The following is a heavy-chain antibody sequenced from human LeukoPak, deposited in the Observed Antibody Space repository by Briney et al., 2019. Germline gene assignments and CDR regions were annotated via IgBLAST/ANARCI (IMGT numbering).Heavy chain of an antibody. CDR2: ISSSSSTI. CDR3: ARGPRLRYFDWLLSPLFDY. J-gene: IGHJ4*02. D-gene: IGHD3-9*01. Sequence: GGSLRLSCAASGFTFSNYNMKWVRQAPGKGLEWVSYISSSSSTIYYADSVKGRFTISRDNAKNSLYLQMNSLRDEDTAVYYCARGPRLRYFDWLLSPLFDYWGQGTLVTVSS. CDR1: GFTFSNYN. V-gene: IGHV3-48*02.